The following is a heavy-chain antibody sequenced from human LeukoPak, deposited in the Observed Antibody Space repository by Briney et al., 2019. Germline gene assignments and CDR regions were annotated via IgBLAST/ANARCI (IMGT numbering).Heavy chain of an antibody. Sequence: SQTLSLTCTVSGGSISSGSYYWSWIRQPPGKGLEWIGYIFYSGSTNYNPSLKSRVTISVDTSKNQFSLKLSSVTAADTAVYYCARVYYSNSYDYWYFDLWGRGTLVTVSS. D-gene: IGHD6-13*01. V-gene: IGHV4-61*01. CDR2: IFYSGST. CDR3: ARVYYSNSYDYWYFDL. CDR1: GGSISSGSYY. J-gene: IGHJ2*01.